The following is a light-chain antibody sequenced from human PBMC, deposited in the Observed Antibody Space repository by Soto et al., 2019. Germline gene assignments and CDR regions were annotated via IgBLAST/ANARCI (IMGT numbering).Light chain of an antibody. CDR1: QLFSSN. CDR2: GVS. CDR3: QQYNNWTRT. J-gene: IGKJ5*01. Sequence: EILMMQSPATLSVSPGESVTLSCRASQLFSSNLAWYQHKPGQAPRLLIYGVSTRETGVPDRFSGSASGTEFTLTISSLQSEDFAVYYCQQYNNWTRTFGQGTRLEIK. V-gene: IGKV3-15*01.